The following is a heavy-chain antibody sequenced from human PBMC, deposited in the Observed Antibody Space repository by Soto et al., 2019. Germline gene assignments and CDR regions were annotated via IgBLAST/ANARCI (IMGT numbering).Heavy chain of an antibody. Sequence: ASVKVSCKASGYTFTSYYMHWVRQAPGQGLEWMGMINPIFGTASYAQKFQGRVTITADKSTSTAYMELSSLRSEDTAVYYCARIGVSSSGGTSSTDYWGQGTLVTVSS. J-gene: IGHJ4*02. D-gene: IGHD2-15*01. CDR3: ARIGVSSSGGTSSTDY. V-gene: IGHV1-46*01. CDR2: INPIFGTA. CDR1: GYTFTSYY.